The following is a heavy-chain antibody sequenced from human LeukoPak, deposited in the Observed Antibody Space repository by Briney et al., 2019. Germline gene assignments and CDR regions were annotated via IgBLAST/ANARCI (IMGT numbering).Heavy chain of an antibody. V-gene: IGHV3-23*01. J-gene: IGHJ4*02. CDR2: ISGSGSST. CDR1: GFTFRSNT. D-gene: IGHD3-22*01. CDR3: AKASHYYDSSGYLYYFDY. Sequence: GGSLRLSCAASGFTFRSNTMSWVRQAPGRGLEWVSVISGSGSSTYYADSVKGRFTISRDNSMNTLYLQMNSLRAEDTAVYYCAKASHYYDSSGYLYYFDYWGQGTLVTVSS.